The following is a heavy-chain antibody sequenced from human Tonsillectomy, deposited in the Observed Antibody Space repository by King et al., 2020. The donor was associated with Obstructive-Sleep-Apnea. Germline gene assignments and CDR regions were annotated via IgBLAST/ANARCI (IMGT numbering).Heavy chain of an antibody. CDR1: GGSISSYY. J-gene: IGHJ4*02. CDR2: IYNSETT. V-gene: IGHV4-59*08. Sequence: VQLQESGPGLVKPSETLSLTCTVSGGSISSYYWSWIRQPPGKGLEWIGYIYNSETTKYNPSLKSRVTISVDTSKNQFSLKLSPVTAADTAVYYCARHSRPTGIAGYWGQGTLVTVSS. CDR3: ARHSRPTGIAGY. D-gene: IGHD1-1*01.